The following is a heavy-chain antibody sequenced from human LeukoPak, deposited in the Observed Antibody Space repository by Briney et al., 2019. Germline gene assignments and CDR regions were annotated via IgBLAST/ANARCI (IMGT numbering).Heavy chain of an antibody. V-gene: IGHV4-59*01. CDR1: GGSISSYY. J-gene: IGHJ1*01. CDR2: IYYSGSS. D-gene: IGHD6-19*01. Sequence: SETLSLTCTVSGGSISSYYWSWIRQPPGKGLEWIGYIYYSGSSNYNPSLKSRVTISVDTSKNQFSLKLRSVTAADTAVYYCASSTQDSSGWYRNEYFQHWGQGTLVTVSS. CDR3: ASSTQDSSGWYRNEYFQH.